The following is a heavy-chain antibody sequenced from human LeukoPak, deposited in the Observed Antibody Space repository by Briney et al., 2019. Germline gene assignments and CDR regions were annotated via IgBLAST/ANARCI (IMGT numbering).Heavy chain of an antibody. J-gene: IGHJ5*02. Sequence: PSETLSLTCTVSGGSISSSSYYWGWIRQPPGKGLEWIGSIYYSGSTYYNPSLKSRVTISVDTSKNQFSLKLSSVTAADTAVYYCARDLGSGGWFDPWGQGTLVTVSS. CDR1: GGSISSSSYY. V-gene: IGHV4-39*07. CDR3: ARDLGSGGWFDP. CDR2: IYYSGST. D-gene: IGHD1-26*01.